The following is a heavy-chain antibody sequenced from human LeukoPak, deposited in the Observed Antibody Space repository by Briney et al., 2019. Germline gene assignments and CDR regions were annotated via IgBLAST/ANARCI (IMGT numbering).Heavy chain of an antibody. Sequence: RPSETLSLTCTVSGDSMSRHYWNWIRQPPGKGLEWIGYISNTGGTNYNPSLKSRVAMSLDMSQNQFSLRLRYLTAADTAVYYCASAQWLLSPFDYWGQGTLVTVSS. D-gene: IGHD6-19*01. V-gene: IGHV4-59*08. CDR3: ASAQWLLSPFDY. J-gene: IGHJ4*02. CDR1: GDSMSRHY. CDR2: ISNTGGT.